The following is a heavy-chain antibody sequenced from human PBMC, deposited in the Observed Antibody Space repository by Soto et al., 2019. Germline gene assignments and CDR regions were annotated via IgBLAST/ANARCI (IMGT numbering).Heavy chain of an antibody. CDR1: GFTFSDST. Sequence: EVQLVESGGHLVQPGGSLKLSCAASGFTFSDSTMHWVRQASGKGLEWVGRIRSKTNSYATAYAVSLKGRFTISRDDSKNTAYLQMDSLKTEDTAVYYCTANAYDTFVAYWGQGTLVTVSS. CDR3: TANAYDTFVAY. V-gene: IGHV3-73*02. D-gene: IGHD3-16*01. CDR2: IRSKTNSYAT. J-gene: IGHJ4*02.